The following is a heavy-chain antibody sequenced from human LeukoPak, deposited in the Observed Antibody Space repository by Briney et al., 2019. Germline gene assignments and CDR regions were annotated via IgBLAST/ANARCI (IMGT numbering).Heavy chain of an antibody. V-gene: IGHV3-48*03. CDR3: AKAPVTSCRGAFCYPFDY. D-gene: IGHD2-15*01. CDR1: GFTFSSYE. J-gene: IGHJ4*02. CDR2: ISSSGSTI. Sequence: GGSLRLSCAASGFTFSSYEMNWVRQAPGKGLEWVSYISSSGSTIYYADSVKGRFTISRDNAKNSLYLQMNSLRAEDTAVYYCAKAPVTSCRGAFCYPFDYWGQGTLVTVSS.